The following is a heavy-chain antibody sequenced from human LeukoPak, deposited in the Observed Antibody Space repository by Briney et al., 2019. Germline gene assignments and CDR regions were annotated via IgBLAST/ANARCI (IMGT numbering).Heavy chain of an antibody. D-gene: IGHD2-2*01. J-gene: IGHJ3*02. Sequence: GGSLRLSCAASGFSFSSYAMTWVRQAPGKGLDWVSGINGYGTSTFYADSVKGRFTVSRDNAKNTLYLQMNSLRAEDTAVYYCAKVPWGTRVDAFDIWGQGTMVTVSS. CDR2: INGYGTST. CDR3: AKVPWGTRVDAFDI. V-gene: IGHV3-23*01. CDR1: GFSFSSYA.